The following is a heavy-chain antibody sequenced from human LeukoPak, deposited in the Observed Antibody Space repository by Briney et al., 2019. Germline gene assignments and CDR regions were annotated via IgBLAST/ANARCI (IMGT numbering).Heavy chain of an antibody. CDR1: GGSISSYY. CDR2: TYTSGIN. CDR3: AREGPVRDGYFYYYYMDV. Sequence: SETLSLTCSISGGSISSYYWSWIRQPAGKGLEWIGRTYTSGINNYNPSLKGRVTMSVDTSKNQFSLTLTSVTAADTAVYSCAREGPVRDGYFYYYYMDVWGKGTPVTISS. D-gene: IGHD5-24*01. V-gene: IGHV4-4*07. J-gene: IGHJ6*03.